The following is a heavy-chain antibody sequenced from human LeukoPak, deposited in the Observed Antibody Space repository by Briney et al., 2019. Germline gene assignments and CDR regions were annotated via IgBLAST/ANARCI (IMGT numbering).Heavy chain of an antibody. J-gene: IGHJ3*02. V-gene: IGHV1-8*01. CDR2: MNPNSGNT. D-gene: IGHD3-22*01. Sequence: ASVKVSCKASGYTFTSYDINWVRQATGQGLEWMGWMNPNSGNTGYAQKFQGRVTMTRNTSISTAYMELSSLRSEDTAVYYCAKDRAYYYDSSDYYPGAFDIWGQGTMVTVSS. CDR3: AKDRAYYYDSSDYYPGAFDI. CDR1: GYTFTSYD.